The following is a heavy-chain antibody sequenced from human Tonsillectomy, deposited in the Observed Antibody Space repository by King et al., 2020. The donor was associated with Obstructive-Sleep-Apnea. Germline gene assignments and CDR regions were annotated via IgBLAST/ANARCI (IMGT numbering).Heavy chain of an antibody. CDR3: AKVAGWGLYDDTGYDRGEPGNRYYGLDV. Sequence: QVQLQESGGGVVQPGKSLRLSCVASGVSISNYGMHWVRRAPGKGLEWVAVISNDGSDKYYADSVKGRFSISRDNSKSTVFLQMESLKAEDTAIYYCAKVAGWGLYDDTGYDRGEPGNRYYGLDVWGQGTTVTVSS. V-gene: IGHV3-30*18. D-gene: IGHD5-12*01. J-gene: IGHJ6*02. CDR2: ISNDGSDK. CDR1: GVSISNYG.